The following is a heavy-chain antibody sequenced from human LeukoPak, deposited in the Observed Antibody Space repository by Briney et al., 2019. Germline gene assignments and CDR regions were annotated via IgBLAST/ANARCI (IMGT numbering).Heavy chain of an antibody. Sequence: PGGSLRLSCAASGFTFSSFAMTWVRQAPGKGLEWVSTVRGSAGRTDYADSVKGRFTISRDNLKNTLYLQMNGLRAEDTAVYYCAKNRGHCVDGVCHNYYYMDVWGRGTTVTVSS. J-gene: IGHJ6*03. CDR2: VRGSAGRT. V-gene: IGHV3-23*01. CDR3: AKNRGHCVDGVCHNYYYMDV. CDR1: GFTFSSFA. D-gene: IGHD2-8*02.